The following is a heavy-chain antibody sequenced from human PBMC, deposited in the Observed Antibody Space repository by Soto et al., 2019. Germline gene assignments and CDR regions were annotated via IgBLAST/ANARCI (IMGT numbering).Heavy chain of an antibody. CDR3: ARVTGYCSSTSCYYFDY. D-gene: IGHD2-2*01. J-gene: IGHJ4*02. CDR1: GYTFTSYD. Sequence: QVQLVQSGAEVKKPGASVKVSCKASGYTFTSYDMHWVRQAPGQRLEWMGWINAGNGNTKYSQKFQGRVTITRDTSASTAYMELSSLRSEDTAVYYCARVTGYCSSTSCYYFDYWGQGTLVTVSS. CDR2: INAGNGNT. V-gene: IGHV1-3*01.